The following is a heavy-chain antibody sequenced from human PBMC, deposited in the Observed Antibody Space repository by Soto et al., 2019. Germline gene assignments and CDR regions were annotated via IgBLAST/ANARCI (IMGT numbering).Heavy chain of an antibody. Sequence: EVQLVESGGGLVQPGGSLRLSCAASGFTFSSYSMNWVRQAPGKGLEWVSYISSSSSTIYYADSVKGRFTISRDNAKNSLYLQMNSLRAEDSALYYCARRGYSVFDIWGQGTRVTVSS. V-gene: IGHV3-48*04. CDR2: ISSSSSTI. D-gene: IGHD4-4*01. J-gene: IGHJ3*02. CDR3: ARRGYSVFDI. CDR1: GFTFSSYS.